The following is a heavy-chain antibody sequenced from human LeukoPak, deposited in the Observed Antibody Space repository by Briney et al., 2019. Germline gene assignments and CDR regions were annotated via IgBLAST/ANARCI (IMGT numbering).Heavy chain of an antibody. J-gene: IGHJ4*02. CDR3: AKGSYYYFDY. V-gene: IGHV3-53*01. CDR2: LHGDGNT. Sequence: GSLRLSCAAPGFIVNSNYMAWVRQAPGKGLEWVSVLHGDGNTYYADSVKGRFTISRDNSKNTLYVQVNSLGTEDTAAYYCAKGSYYYFDYWGQGTLVTVSS. CDR1: GFIVNSNY. D-gene: IGHD1-26*01.